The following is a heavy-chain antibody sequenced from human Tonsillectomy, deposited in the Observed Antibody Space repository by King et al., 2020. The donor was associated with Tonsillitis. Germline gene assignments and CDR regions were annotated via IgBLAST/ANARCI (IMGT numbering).Heavy chain of an antibody. CDR1: GDSLTSGGYF. V-gene: IGHV4-31*03. CDR3: ARNRDYGDYVDF. Sequence: QLQESGPGLVRPSQTLSLICSVSGDSLTSGGYFWSWIRQHPDKGLEWIGSIYHSGPTYPTPSLRSRLFISVATSKNQFSLRLTSVTAADTAVYYCARNRDYGDYVDFWGQGTLVAVSS. CDR2: IYHSGPT. J-gene: IGHJ4*02. D-gene: IGHD4-17*01.